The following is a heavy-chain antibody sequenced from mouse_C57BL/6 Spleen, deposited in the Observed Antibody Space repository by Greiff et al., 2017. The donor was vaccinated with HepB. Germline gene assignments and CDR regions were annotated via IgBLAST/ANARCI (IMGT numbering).Heavy chain of an antibody. V-gene: IGHV5-6*01. CDR3: ARHGPGTWFAY. J-gene: IGHJ3*01. D-gene: IGHD3-3*01. CDR2: ISSGGSYT. CDR1: GFTFSSYG. Sequence: EVKLVESGGDLVKPGGSLKLSCAASGFTFSSYGMSWVRQTPDKRLEWVATISSGGSYTYYPDSVKGRITISRDNAKNTLYLQMSSLKSEDTAMYYCARHGPGTWFAYWGQGTLVTVSA.